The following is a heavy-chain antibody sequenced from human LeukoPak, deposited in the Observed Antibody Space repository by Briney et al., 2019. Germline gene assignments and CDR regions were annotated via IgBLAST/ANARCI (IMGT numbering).Heavy chain of an antibody. CDR2: ISSSGTTI. CDR1: GFTSSSYE. V-gene: IGHV3-48*03. J-gene: IGHJ6*02. Sequence: GGSLRLSCAASGFTSSSYEMNWVRQAPGKRLEWVSYISSSGTTIYYADSVKGRFTVSRDNAKNSLYLQMNSLRAEDTAAYYCARRKQQLGPYYYYYGMDVWGQGTTVTVSS. D-gene: IGHD6-13*01. CDR3: ARRKQQLGPYYYYYGMDV.